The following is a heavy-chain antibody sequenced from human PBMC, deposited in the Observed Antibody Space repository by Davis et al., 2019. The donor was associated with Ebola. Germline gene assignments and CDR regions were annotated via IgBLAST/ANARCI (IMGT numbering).Heavy chain of an antibody. CDR1: GGSISSSNW. V-gene: IGHV4-4*02. D-gene: IGHD3-16*01. J-gene: IGHJ6*03. Sequence: PSETLSLTCAVSGGSISSSNWWSWVRQPPGKGLEWIGEIYHSGSTNYNPSLKSRVTISVDKSKNQFSLKLRSVTAADTAVYYCGSGGNRWDYYYYYMDVWGKGTTVTVSS. CDR2: IYHSGST. CDR3: GSGGNRWDYYYYYMDV.